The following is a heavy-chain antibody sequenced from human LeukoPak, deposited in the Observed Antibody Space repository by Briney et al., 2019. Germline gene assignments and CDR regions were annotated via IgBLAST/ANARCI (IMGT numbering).Heavy chain of an antibody. J-gene: IGHJ5*02. Sequence: SETLSLTYAVYGGSFSGYYWSWIRQPPGKGLEWIGEINHSGSTNYNPSLKSRVTISVDTSKSQFSLKLSSVTAADTAVYYCARERVVAATPAYNWFDPWGQGTLVTVSS. CDR1: GGSFSGYY. D-gene: IGHD2-15*01. V-gene: IGHV4-34*01. CDR3: ARERVVAATPAYNWFDP. CDR2: INHSGST.